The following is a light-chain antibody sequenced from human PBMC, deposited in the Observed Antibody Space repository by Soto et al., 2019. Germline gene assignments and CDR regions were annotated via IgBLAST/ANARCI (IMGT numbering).Light chain of an antibody. Sequence: QSVLTQPASVSGSPGQSITISCTGTSSDVGGYNYVSWYQQHPGKAPKLMIYDVSNRPSGVSNRFSGSKSGNTASLTISGLQAEDEADYCCNSYTRSRTYVFGTGTKVTVL. CDR3: NSYTRSRTYV. CDR1: SSDVGGYNY. J-gene: IGLJ1*01. V-gene: IGLV2-14*01. CDR2: DVS.